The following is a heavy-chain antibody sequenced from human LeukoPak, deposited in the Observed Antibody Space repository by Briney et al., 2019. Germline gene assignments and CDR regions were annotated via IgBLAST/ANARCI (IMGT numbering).Heavy chain of an antibody. J-gene: IGHJ4*02. CDR2: IGAAGEM. D-gene: IGHD6-19*01. CDR1: GFTFSSYD. Sequence: GGSLRLSCAASGFTFSSYDMHWVRQATGEGLEWVSTIGAAGEMFYPDSVKGRFTISRDDAKNSMYLQMNSLRAGDTAVYYCVGRLRGWSSGFDYWGQGILVTVSS. CDR3: VGRLRGWSSGFDY. V-gene: IGHV3-13*04.